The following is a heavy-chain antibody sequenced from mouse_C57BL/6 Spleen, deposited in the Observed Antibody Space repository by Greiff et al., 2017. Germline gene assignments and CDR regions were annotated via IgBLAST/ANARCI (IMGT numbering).Heavy chain of an antibody. CDR2: IDPSDSYT. V-gene: IGHV1-50*01. J-gene: IGHJ4*01. CDR3: ARGNSPDAVDY. D-gene: IGHD5-2*01. Sequence: QVQLQQPGAELVKPGASVKLSCKASGYTFTSYWMQWVKQRPGQGLEWIGEIDPSDSYTSYNQKFKGKATLTVYTSSSTAYMQLSSLTSEDSAVYYCARGNSPDAVDYWGQGTSVTVSS. CDR1: GYTFTSYW.